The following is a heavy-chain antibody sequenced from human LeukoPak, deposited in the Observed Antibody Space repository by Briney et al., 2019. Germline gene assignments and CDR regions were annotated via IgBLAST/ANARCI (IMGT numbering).Heavy chain of an antibody. J-gene: IGHJ3*02. V-gene: IGHV5-51*01. CDR1: GYSFTSYW. D-gene: IGHD3-22*01. CDR2: IYPGDSDT. CDR3: ARLVLGYDSSGYPSGDEAFDI. Sequence: GESLKISCKGSGYSFTSYWIGWVRQMPGKGLEWMGIIYPGDSDTRYSPSFQGQVTISADKSISTAYLQWSSLKASDTAMYYCARLVLGYDSSGYPSGDEAFDIWGQGTMVTVSS.